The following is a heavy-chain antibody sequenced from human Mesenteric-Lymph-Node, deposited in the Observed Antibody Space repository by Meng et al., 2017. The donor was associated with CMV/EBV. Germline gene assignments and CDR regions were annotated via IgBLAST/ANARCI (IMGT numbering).Heavy chain of an antibody. D-gene: IGHD3-3*01. CDR2: ISWNDDK. CDR1: FSLSASGVG. J-gene: IGHJ5*02. CDR3: ARGRLSIFGVVLNFFDP. Sequence: FSLSASGVGVGWIRQPPGKALEWLALISWNDDKRYSPSLRSRLTITKDTSNNQVILTMTNMDPVDTATYYCARGRLSIFGVVLNFFDPWGQGTLVTVSS. V-gene: IGHV2-5*01.